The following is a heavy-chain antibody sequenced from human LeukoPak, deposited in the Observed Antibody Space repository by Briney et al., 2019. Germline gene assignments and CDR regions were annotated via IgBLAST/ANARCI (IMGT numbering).Heavy chain of an antibody. D-gene: IGHD3-10*01. V-gene: IGHV3-66*01. CDR1: EFTVSSNY. Sequence: PGGSLRLSCAASEFTVSSNYMSWVRQAPGKGLEWVSIIYSGGGTYYADSVKGRFTIPRDNSKNTLYLEMNSLRAEDTAVYYCAREKDYGSGSGIDYWGQGTLVAVSS. CDR3: AREKDYGSGSGIDY. CDR2: IYSGGGT. J-gene: IGHJ4*02.